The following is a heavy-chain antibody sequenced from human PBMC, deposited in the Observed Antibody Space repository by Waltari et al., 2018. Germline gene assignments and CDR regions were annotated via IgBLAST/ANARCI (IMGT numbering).Heavy chain of an antibody. CDR2: INSDGRII. Sequence: EVQLVESGGGLVQPGGSLRLPCAASGFTFSSYWMHWVRQAPGKGLVVVSRINSDGRIITYADSAKGRFTVSRDNAKNTLHLQMNSLRADDTAVYYCVRGMGDGYWGRGSLVTVDS. J-gene: IGHJ4*02. CDR3: VRGMGDGY. D-gene: IGHD1-26*01. V-gene: IGHV3-74*01. CDR1: GFTFSSYW.